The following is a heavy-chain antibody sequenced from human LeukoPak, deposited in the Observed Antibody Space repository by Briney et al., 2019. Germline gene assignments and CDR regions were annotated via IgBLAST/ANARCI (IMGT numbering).Heavy chain of an antibody. CDR2: IYYSGST. CDR1: GGSISSYY. D-gene: IGHD3-22*01. V-gene: IGHV4-59*12. J-gene: IGHJ4*02. Sequence: SETLSLTCTVSGGSISSYYWSWIRQPPGKGLEWIGYIYYSGSTNYNPSLKSRVTISVDTSKNQFSLKLTSVTAADTAVYYCAREGSGYYYLDYWGQGTLVTVSS. CDR3: AREGSGYYYLDY.